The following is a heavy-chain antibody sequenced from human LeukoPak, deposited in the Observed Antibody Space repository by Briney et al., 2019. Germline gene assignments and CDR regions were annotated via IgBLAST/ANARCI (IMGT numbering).Heavy chain of an antibody. CDR3: AREGSSGFLGY. Sequence: GGPLRLSCAASGFPVSSIYMSWVRQAPGKGLQWVSLIYSGGGTYYADSVKGRFTISRDNSKNTLYLQMNSLRAEDTAVYYCAREGSSGFLGYWGQGTLVTVSS. CDR1: GFPVSSIY. J-gene: IGHJ4*02. D-gene: IGHD6-19*01. CDR2: IYSGGGT. V-gene: IGHV3-53*01.